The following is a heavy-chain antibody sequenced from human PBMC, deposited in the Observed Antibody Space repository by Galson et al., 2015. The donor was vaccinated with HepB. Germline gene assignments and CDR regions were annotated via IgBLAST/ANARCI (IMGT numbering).Heavy chain of an antibody. Sequence: SLRLSCAGSGFTFGSFGMHWVRHPPDKGLEWVAVIWFDGSQKYYVDSVNGRLSISRDNSRNMLYLQMNSLRAEDTAIYYCGRFDGTPVALDIWGQGTMVTVSS. V-gene: IGHV3-33*01. D-gene: IGHD5-24*01. J-gene: IGHJ3*02. CDR1: GFTFGSFG. CDR2: IWFDGSQK. CDR3: GRFDGTPVALDI.